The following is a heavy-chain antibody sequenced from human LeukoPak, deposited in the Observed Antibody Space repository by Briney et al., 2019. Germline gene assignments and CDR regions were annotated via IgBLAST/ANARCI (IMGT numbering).Heavy chain of an antibody. D-gene: IGHD5-12*01. V-gene: IGHV3-30*03. CDR1: GFTFSTYD. CDR2: ISFDGSNK. Sequence: GGSLRLSCAASGFTFSTYDMHWVRQAPGKGLEWVAVISFDGSNKYYADSVKGRFTISRDNSKNTLYLEMNSLRAEDTAVYYCASARALYGYSGYDEPYFDYWGQGTLVTVSS. CDR3: ASARALYGYSGYDEPYFDY. J-gene: IGHJ4*02.